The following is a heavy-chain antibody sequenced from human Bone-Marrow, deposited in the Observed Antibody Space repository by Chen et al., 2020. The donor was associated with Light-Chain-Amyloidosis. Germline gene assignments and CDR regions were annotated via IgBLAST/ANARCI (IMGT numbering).Heavy chain of an antibody. D-gene: IGHD3-3*02. CDR2: IIPMLETT. Sequence: QVQLVQSGAEVKKPGSSVKVSCKASGEPFSSYAISWVRQAPGQGLEWVGRIIPMLETTKYAQKFLGRVEITADRSTRTSHLEMTGLTFEDTAMYYCASAPPTTFNVYAMDVWGQGTTVVVSS. CDR1: GEPFSSYA. J-gene: IGHJ6*02. CDR3: ASAPPTTFNVYAMDV. V-gene: IGHV1-69*04.